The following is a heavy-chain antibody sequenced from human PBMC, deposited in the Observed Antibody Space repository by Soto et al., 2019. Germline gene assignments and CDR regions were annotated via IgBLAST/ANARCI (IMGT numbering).Heavy chain of an antibody. J-gene: IGHJ3*02. CDR1: GFTFSSYA. Sequence: GGSLRLSCSASGFTFSSYAMHWVRQAPGKGLEWVSAISGSGGTTYYADSVKGRFTFSRDNSKNTLYLQMNSLRAEDTAVYYCAKTANGWFSAFDIWGQGTMVTVSS. CDR3: AKTANGWFSAFDI. V-gene: IGHV3-23*01. D-gene: IGHD6-19*01. CDR2: ISGSGGTT.